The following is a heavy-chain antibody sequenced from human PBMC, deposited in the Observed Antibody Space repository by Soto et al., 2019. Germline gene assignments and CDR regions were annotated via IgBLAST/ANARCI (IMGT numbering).Heavy chain of an antibody. V-gene: IGHV3-23*01. J-gene: IGHJ6*02. Sequence: GGSLRLSCAASGFTFSSYAMSWVRRAPGKGLEWVSAISGSGGSTSYADSVKGRLTISRDNSKNTLYLQMNSLRAEDTAVYYCAKDFDYGDYYGFEYYYYYYGMDVWGQGTTVTVSS. CDR2: ISGSGGST. CDR1: GFTFSSYA. CDR3: AKDFDYGDYYGFEYYYYYYGMDV. D-gene: IGHD4-17*01.